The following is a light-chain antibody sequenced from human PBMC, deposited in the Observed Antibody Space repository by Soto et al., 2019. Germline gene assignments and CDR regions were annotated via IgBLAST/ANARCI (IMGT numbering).Light chain of an antibody. CDR1: QLGDKY. Sequence: SYELTQPPSVSVSPGQTASITCSGDQLGDKYVCWYQQKPGQSPMLVIYQNNKRPSGIPERFSGSNSGNTATLTISGTQAMDEADYFCQAWDSRTLVFGGGTKLTV. J-gene: IGLJ2*01. V-gene: IGLV3-1*01. CDR3: QAWDSRTLV. CDR2: QNN.